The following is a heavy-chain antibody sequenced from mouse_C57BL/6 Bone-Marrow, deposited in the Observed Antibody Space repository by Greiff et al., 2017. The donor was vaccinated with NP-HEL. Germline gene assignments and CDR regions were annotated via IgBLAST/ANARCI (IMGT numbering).Heavy chain of an antibody. CDR1: GYTFTDYY. CDR3: LRGSDYDEYFDV. CDR2: INPNNGGT. Sequence: VQLQQSGPELVKPGASVKISCKASGYTFTDYYMNWVKQSHGKSLEWIGDINPNNGGTSYNQKFKGKATLTVDKSSSTAYMELRSLTSEDSAVYYCLRGSDYDEYFDVWGTGTTVTVSS. V-gene: IGHV1-26*01. D-gene: IGHD2-4*01. J-gene: IGHJ1*03.